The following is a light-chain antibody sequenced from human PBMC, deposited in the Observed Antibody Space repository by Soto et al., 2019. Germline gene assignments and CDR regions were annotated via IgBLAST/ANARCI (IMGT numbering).Light chain of an antibody. J-gene: IGKJ1*01. Sequence: AIRMTLFPSSLSASVGDRVTITCRASQGIRNDLGWYQQKPGKAPKLLIYAASSLQSGVPSRFSGSGSGTDFTLTISSLQPEDFATYYCLQDYNYPWTFGQRTKVDIK. CDR1: QGIRND. V-gene: IGKV1-6*01. CDR2: AAS. CDR3: LQDYNYPWT.